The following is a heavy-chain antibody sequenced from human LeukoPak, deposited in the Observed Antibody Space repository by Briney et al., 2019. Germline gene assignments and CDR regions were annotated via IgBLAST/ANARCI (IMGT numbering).Heavy chain of an antibody. D-gene: IGHD5-12*01. Sequence: PSETLSLTCTVSGYSINSGYYWGWIRQPPGKGLEWIGSIYHSGSTYYNPSLKSRVTISVDTSKNQFSLKLSSVTAADTAVYYCARDYSGYAKSPFDYWGQGTLVTVSS. CDR1: GYSINSGYY. CDR2: IYHSGST. CDR3: ARDYSGYAKSPFDY. V-gene: IGHV4-38-2*02. J-gene: IGHJ4*02.